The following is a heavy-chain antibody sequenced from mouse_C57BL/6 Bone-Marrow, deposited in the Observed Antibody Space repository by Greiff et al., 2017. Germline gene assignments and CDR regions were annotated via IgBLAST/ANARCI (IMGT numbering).Heavy chain of an antibody. CDR3: ARERVTAVWYFDV. D-gene: IGHD2-3*01. Sequence: QVQLQQPGAELVKPGASVKLSCKASGYTFTSYWMHWVKQRPGQGLEWSGMIHPNSGSTNYNEKFKSKATLTVDKSSSTAYMQLSSLTSEDSAVYYCARERVTAVWYFDVWGTETTVTVSS. CDR1: GYTFTSYW. CDR2: IHPNSGST. J-gene: IGHJ1*03. V-gene: IGHV1-64*01.